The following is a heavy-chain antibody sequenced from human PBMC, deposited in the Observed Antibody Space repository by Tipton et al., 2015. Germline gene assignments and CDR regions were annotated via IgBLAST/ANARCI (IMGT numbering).Heavy chain of an antibody. CDR1: GFAFSSFA. D-gene: IGHD4-17*01. CDR2: IWYDGSQR. V-gene: IGHV3-33*01. Sequence: SLRLSCAASGFAFSSFAMHWVRQAPGKGLEWVAVIWYDGSQRYYADSVKGRFTISRDNSKNTVHLQMNSLRAEDTAVYYCARGAETTVPGWYFDYWGQGTLVTVSS. CDR3: ARGAETTVPGWYFDY. J-gene: IGHJ4*02.